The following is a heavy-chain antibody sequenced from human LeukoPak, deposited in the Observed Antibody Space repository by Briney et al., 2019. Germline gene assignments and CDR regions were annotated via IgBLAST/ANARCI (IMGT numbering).Heavy chain of an antibody. D-gene: IGHD3-22*01. CDR2: IIPIFGTA. J-gene: IGHJ4*02. CDR3: ASGGTPYYYDSSGLLPAGFLNY. CDR1: GGTFSSYA. Sequence: SVKVSCKASGGTFSSYAISWVRQAPGQGLEWMGGIIPIFGTANYAQKFQGRVTITADESTSTAYMELSSLRSEDTAVYYCASGGTPYYYDSSGLLPAGFLNYWGQGTLVTVSS. V-gene: IGHV1-69*13.